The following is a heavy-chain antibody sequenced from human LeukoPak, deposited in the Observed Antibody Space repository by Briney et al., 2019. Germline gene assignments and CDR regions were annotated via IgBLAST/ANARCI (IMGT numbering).Heavy chain of an antibody. Sequence: ASVKVSCKASGYTLTSYYMHWVRQAPGQGLEWMGIINPSGGSTSYAQKFQGRVTMTRDMSTSTVYMELSSLRSEDTAVYYCARDLRLSDSRGWYGGQDYWGQGTLVTVSS. CDR2: INPSGGST. CDR3: ARDLRLSDSRGWYGGQDY. D-gene: IGHD6-19*01. V-gene: IGHV1-46*01. J-gene: IGHJ4*02. CDR1: GYTLTSYY.